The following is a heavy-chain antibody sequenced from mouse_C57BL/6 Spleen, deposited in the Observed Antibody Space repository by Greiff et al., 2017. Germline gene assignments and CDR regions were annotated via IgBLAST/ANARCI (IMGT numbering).Heavy chain of an antibody. V-gene: IGHV3-6*01. D-gene: IGHD1-1*01. CDR1: GYSITSGYY. Sequence: DVQLVESGPGLVKPSQSLSLTCSVTGYSITSGYYWNWIRQFPGNKLEWMGYISYDGSNNYNPSLKNRISITRDTSKNQFFLKLNSVTTEDTATYYCAREDYGSNPFAYWGQGTLVTVSA. CDR2: ISYDGSN. CDR3: AREDYGSNPFAY. J-gene: IGHJ3*01.